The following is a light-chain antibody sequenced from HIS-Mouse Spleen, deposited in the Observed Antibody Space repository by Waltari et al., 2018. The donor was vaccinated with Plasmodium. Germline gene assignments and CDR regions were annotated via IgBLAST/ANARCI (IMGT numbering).Light chain of an antibody. Sequence: DIQMTQSPSSLSASVGDRVTITCRASQSISSYLNWYQQKPGKAPKLLIYAASSLQSVVPSRFSGSGSGTDFALTISSLQPEDFATYYCQQNYNPWTFGQGTKVEIK. CDR2: AAS. J-gene: IGKJ1*01. CDR3: QQNYNPWT. CDR1: QSISSY. V-gene: IGKV1-39*01.